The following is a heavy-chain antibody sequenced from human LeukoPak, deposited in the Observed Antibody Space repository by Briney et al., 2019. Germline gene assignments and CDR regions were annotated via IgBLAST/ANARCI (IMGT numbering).Heavy chain of an antibody. V-gene: IGHV4-34*01. J-gene: IGHJ5*02. D-gene: IGHD3-10*01. CDR3: ARDNSLLWFGELLANWFDP. CDR2: INHSGST. CDR1: GGSFSGYY. Sequence: PSETLSLTCAVYGGSFSGYYWSWIRQPPGKGLEWIGEINHSGSTNYNPSLKGRVTISVDTSKNQFSLKLSSVTAADTAVYYCARDNSLLWFGELLANWFDPWGQGTLVTVSS.